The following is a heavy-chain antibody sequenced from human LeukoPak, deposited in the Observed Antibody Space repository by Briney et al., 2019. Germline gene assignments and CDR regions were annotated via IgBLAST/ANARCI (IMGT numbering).Heavy chain of an antibody. CDR2: ISSSGSTI. Sequence: GGSLRLSCAVSGFSFNTYNMNWVRQAPGKGLEWVSYISSSGSTIYYADSVKGRLTISRDNAKNSLYLQMNSLRAEDTAVYYCARDRPPPNYDLWSGYYTGDAFDIWGQGTMVTVSS. D-gene: IGHD3-3*01. J-gene: IGHJ3*02. CDR1: GFSFNTYN. CDR3: ARDRPPPNYDLWSGYYTGDAFDI. V-gene: IGHV3-48*04.